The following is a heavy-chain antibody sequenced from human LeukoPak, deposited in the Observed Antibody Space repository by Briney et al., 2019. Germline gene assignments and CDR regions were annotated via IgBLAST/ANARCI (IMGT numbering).Heavy chain of an antibody. Sequence: GGSLRLSCAASGFTFRTYSMNWVRQSPGKGLEWVSHISSRDNTIFYADSVRGRFTISRDNAKKSLYLQMNSLRAEDTAVYYCVRDSNTYSSPYYYGVDVWGHGTAVTVSS. CDR3: VRDSNTYSSPYYYGVDV. CDR2: ISSRDNTI. J-gene: IGHJ6*02. V-gene: IGHV3-48*01. CDR1: GFTFRTYS. D-gene: IGHD2-15*01.